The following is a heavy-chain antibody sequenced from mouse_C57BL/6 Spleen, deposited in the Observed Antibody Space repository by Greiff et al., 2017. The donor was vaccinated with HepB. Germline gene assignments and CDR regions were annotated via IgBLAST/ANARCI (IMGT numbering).Heavy chain of an antibody. CDR1: GFNIKDDY. J-gene: IGHJ4*01. Sequence: EVQLQQSGAELVRPGASVKLSCTASGFNIKDDYMHWVKQRPEQGLEWIGWIDPENGDTEYASKFQGKATITADTSSNTAYLQLSSLTSEDTAVYYCNTGDVRYYAMDYWGQGTSVTVSS. CDR3: NTGDVRYYAMDY. CDR2: IDPENGDT. D-gene: IGHD3-3*01. V-gene: IGHV14-4*01.